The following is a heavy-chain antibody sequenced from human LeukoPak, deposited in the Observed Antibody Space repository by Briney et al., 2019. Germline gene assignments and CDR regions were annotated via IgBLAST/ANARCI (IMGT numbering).Heavy chain of an antibody. D-gene: IGHD2-2*01. CDR1: GFTVSSNY. CDR2: IYSGGST. J-gene: IGHJ4*02. Sequence: GGSLRLSCAASGFTVSSNYMSWVRQAPGKGLEWVSVIYSGGSTYYADSVKGRFTISRDNSKNTLYLQMNSLRAEDTAVYYCAKHPFVVVPAAVEFDYWGQGTLVTVSS. V-gene: IGHV3-66*04. CDR3: AKHPFVVVPAAVEFDY.